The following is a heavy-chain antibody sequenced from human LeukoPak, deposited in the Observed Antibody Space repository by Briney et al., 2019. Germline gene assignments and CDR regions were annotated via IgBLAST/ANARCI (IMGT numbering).Heavy chain of an antibody. V-gene: IGHV1-2*02. CDR2: INPNSGGT. CDR1: GYTFTGYY. D-gene: IGHD2-2*02. Sequence: ASVKVSCKASGYTFTGYYMHWVRQAPGQGLECMGWINPNSGGTNYAQKFQGRVTMTRDTSISTAYMELSRLRSDDTAVYYCASDHSKYQLLYSWFDPWGQGTLVTVSS. CDR3: ASDHSKYQLLYSWFDP. J-gene: IGHJ5*02.